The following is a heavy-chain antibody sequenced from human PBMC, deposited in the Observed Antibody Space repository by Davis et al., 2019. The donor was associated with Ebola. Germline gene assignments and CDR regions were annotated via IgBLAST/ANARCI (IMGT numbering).Heavy chain of an antibody. V-gene: IGHV4-59*12. CDR1: GGSISSYY. CDR3: ARVKAAAGPYYYYYGMDV. CDR2: IYNSGNT. Sequence: MPSETLSLTCTVSGGSISSYYWSWIRQPPGKGLEWIGYIYNSGNTYYNPSLKSRVTISIDTSKNQFSLRLTSVTAADTAVYYCARVKAAAGPYYYYYGMDVWGKGTTVTVSS. D-gene: IGHD6-13*01. J-gene: IGHJ6*04.